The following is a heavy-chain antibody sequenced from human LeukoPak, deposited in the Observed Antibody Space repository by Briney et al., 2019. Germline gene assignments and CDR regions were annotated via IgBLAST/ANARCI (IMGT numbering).Heavy chain of an antibody. J-gene: IGHJ4*02. CDR2: IWYDGSNK. D-gene: IGHD5-12*01. Sequence: GGSLRLSCAASGFTFSSYGMHWVRQAPGKGLEWVAVIWYDGSNKYYADSVKGRFTISRDNSKNTLYLQMNSLRAEDTAVYYCARTPPIWWLRGYLDYWGQGTLVTVSS. V-gene: IGHV3-33*01. CDR1: GFTFSSYG. CDR3: ARTPPIWWLRGYLDY.